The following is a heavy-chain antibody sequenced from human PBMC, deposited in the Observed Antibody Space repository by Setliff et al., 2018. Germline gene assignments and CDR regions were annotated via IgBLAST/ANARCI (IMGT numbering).Heavy chain of an antibody. V-gene: IGHV4-61*02. CDR1: GGSITSGSYY. Sequence: LSLTCAVSGGSITSGSYYGSWIRQPAGEGLEWIGRLHTSGTTDYNPSLKGRVTISADTSTNHFSLKLTSVTAADTAVYYCARDNTIGGATDYWGQGALVTVSS. CDR2: LHTSGTT. J-gene: IGHJ4*02. CDR3: ARDNTIGGATDY. D-gene: IGHD1-26*01.